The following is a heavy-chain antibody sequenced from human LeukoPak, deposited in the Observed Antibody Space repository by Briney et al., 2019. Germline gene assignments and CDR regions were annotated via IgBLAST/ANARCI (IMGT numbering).Heavy chain of an antibody. CDR3: AREYVRYGDYAGVDV. J-gene: IGHJ6*04. Sequence: SGTLSLTCAVYGGSFSGYYWSWIRQPPGKGLEWIGEINHSGSTNYNPSLKSRVTISVDTSKNQFSLKLSSVTAADTAVYYCAREYVRYGDYAGVDVWGKGTTVTVSS. D-gene: IGHD4-17*01. CDR1: GGSFSGYY. CDR2: INHSGST. V-gene: IGHV4-34*01.